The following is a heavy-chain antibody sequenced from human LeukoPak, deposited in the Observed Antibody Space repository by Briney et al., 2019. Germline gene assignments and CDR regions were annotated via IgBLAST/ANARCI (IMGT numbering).Heavy chain of an antibody. CDR2: ISSSSSYI. J-gene: IGHJ4*02. D-gene: IGHD3-22*01. Sequence: PGGSLRLSCAASGFTFSSYSMNWVRQAPGKGLEWVSSISSSSSYICYADSVKGRFTISRDNAKNSLYLQMNSLRAEDTAVYYCARDKYYYDSRMDYWGQGTLVTVSS. CDR3: ARDKYYYDSRMDY. CDR1: GFTFSSYS. V-gene: IGHV3-21*01.